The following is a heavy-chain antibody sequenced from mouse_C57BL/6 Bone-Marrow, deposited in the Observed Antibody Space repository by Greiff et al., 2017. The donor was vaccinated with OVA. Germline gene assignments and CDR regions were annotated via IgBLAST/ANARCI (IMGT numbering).Heavy chain of an antibody. CDR2: ISDGGSYI. Sequence: DVKLVESGGGLVKPGGSLKLSCAASGFTFSSYAMSWVRQTPEKRLEWVATISDGGSYIYYPDNVKGRFTISRDNAKNNLYLHMSHLKSEDTAMYYCARGLLYWYFDFWGTGTTVTVSS. CDR1: GFTFSSYA. V-gene: IGHV5-4*03. D-gene: IGHD2-1*01. CDR3: ARGLLYWYFDF. J-gene: IGHJ1*03.